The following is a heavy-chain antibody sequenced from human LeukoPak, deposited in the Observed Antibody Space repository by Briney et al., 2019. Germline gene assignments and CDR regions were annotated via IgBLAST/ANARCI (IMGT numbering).Heavy chain of an antibody. J-gene: IGHJ4*02. CDR1: GYTFTGYG. V-gene: IGHV1-18*01. Sequence: GASVKVSCKASGYTFTGYGINWVRQAPGQGLEWMGWISGYNGYTNYAQKFQGRVTMTTDTSTNTAYMELRNLRSDDTAVYYCARDRSPRHYYDTSDYHGAAHYWGQGTLVTVSS. CDR3: ARDRSPRHYYDTSDYHGAAHY. D-gene: IGHD3-22*01. CDR2: ISGYNGYT.